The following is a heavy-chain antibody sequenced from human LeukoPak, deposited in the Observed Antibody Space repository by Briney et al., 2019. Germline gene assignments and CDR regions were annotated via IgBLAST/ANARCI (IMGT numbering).Heavy chain of an antibody. J-gene: IGHJ3*02. CDR2: IFGSGGST. CDR1: GFTFSSYA. CDR3: AREIYGVGAFDI. D-gene: IGHD4-17*01. V-gene: IGHV3-23*01. Sequence: GGSLRLSCAASGFTFSSYAMYWVRQAPGKGLEWVSGIFGSGGSTHYADSVKGRFTISRDNSKNTVYLQMNSLRAEDTAVYYCAREIYGVGAFDIWGQGTMVTVSS.